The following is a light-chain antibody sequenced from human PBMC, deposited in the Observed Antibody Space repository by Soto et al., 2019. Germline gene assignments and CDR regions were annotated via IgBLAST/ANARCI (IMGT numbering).Light chain of an antibody. Sequence: DVVMTQSPLSLPVTPGQPAFISCSSSQSLVFRDGNTYLNWFHQRPGQSPRRLIYQVSNRDSGVPDRFCGSGSGTDFTLKISRVEAEDVGVYYCMQGTHWPPTFGQGTKVEI. CDR2: QVS. V-gene: IGKV2-30*01. CDR3: MQGTHWPPT. J-gene: IGKJ1*01. CDR1: QSLVFRDGNTY.